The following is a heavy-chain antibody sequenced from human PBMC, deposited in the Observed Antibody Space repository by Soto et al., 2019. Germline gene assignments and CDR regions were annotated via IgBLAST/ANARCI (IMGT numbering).Heavy chain of an antibody. CDR2: ISYDGSNK. D-gene: IGHD3-10*01. CDR1: GFTFSSYA. CDR3: ARDFYRSGSYYYYGMDV. J-gene: IGHJ6*02. Sequence: GGSLRLSCAASGFTFSSYAMHWVRQAPGKGLEWVAVISYDGSNKCYADSVKGRFTISRDNSKNTLYLQMNSLRAEDTAVYYCARDFYRSGSYYYYGMDVWGQGTTVTVSS. V-gene: IGHV3-30*04.